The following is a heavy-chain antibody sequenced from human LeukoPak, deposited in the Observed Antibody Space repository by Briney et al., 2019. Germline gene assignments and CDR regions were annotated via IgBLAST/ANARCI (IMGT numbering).Heavy chain of an antibody. CDR3: ARSDYYYYMDV. CDR2: ISSSSSTI. CDR1: GFTFSSYS. J-gene: IGHJ6*03. V-gene: IGHV3-48*04. Sequence: GGSLRLSCAASGFTFSSYSMNWGRQAPGKGLEWVSYISSSSSTIYYADSVKGRFTISRDNAKNSLYLQMNSLRAEDTAVYYCARSDYYYYMDVWGKGTTVTVSS.